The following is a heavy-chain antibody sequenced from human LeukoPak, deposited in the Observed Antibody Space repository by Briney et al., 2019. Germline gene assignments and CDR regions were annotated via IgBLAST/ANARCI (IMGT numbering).Heavy chain of an antibody. D-gene: IGHD2-2*01. CDR2: INPSGGST. Sequence: ASVKVSCKASGYTFTSYYMHWVRQAPGRGLEGMGIINPSGGSTSYAQKFQGRVTMTRDTSTSTVYMELSSLRSEDTAVYYCARDLSYCSSTSCFYDYWGQGTLVTVSS. V-gene: IGHV1-46*01. J-gene: IGHJ4*02. CDR3: ARDLSYCSSTSCFYDY. CDR1: GYTFTSYY.